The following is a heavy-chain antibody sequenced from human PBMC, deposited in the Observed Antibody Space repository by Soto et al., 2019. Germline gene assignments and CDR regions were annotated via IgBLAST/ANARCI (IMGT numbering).Heavy chain of an antibody. D-gene: IGHD7-27*01. J-gene: IGHJ4*02. V-gene: IGHV4-61*01. CDR1: GDSFSSRSYH. CDR2: KPYTGSP. Sequence: TLSGTCSVSGDSFSSRSYHWSWIRQPPGKGLEWIGFKPYTGSPDYNPSLKSRVVISIDRSKNQFSLKLSSVTATDTAVYFCAKVGWGGDSWGQVTLVTVSS. CDR3: AKVGWGGDS.